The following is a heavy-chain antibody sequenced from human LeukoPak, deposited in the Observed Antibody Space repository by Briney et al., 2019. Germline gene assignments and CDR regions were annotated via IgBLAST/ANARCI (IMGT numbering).Heavy chain of an antibody. V-gene: IGHV3-30*18. CDR2: ISYDESSK. Sequence: GRSLRLSCAVSGFTFSDYAMHWVRQAPGKGLEWVAIISYDESSKYYADSVKGRFTISRDNSKNTLYLQMNSLRAEDTAVYYCAKNRVVFNWNYAYYFDYWGQGTLVTVSS. CDR1: GFTFSDYA. D-gene: IGHD1-7*01. CDR3: AKNRVVFNWNYAYYFDY. J-gene: IGHJ4*02.